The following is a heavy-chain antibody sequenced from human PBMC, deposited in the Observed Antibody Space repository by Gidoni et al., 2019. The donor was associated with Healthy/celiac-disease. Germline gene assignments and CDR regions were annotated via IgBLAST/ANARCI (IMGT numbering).Heavy chain of an antibody. J-gene: IGHJ4*02. CDR2: IIPIFGTA. Sequence: QVQLVQSGAEVKKPGSSVKVSCKASGGTFSSYAISWVRQAPGQGLEWMGGIIPIFGTANYAQKFQGRVTITADESRSTAYMELSSLRSEDTAVYYCARLIIPYYYDSSGYYSLDYWGQGTLVTVSS. V-gene: IGHV1-69*01. CDR1: GGTFSSYA. CDR3: ARLIIPYYYDSSGYYSLDY. D-gene: IGHD3-22*01.